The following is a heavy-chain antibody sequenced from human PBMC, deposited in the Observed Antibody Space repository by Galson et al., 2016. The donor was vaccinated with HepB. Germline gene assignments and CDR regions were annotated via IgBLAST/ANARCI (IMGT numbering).Heavy chain of an antibody. D-gene: IGHD3-10*01. J-gene: IGHJ4*02. Sequence: SLRLSCAASGFSFSSFWMHWVRQVPGKGLVWVARTNEYGSITDYADSVKGRFTISRDNSKNTLYLQMSSLRAEDTAVYFCAREGGGWGSYWGQGTLVTVSS. V-gene: IGHV3-74*01. CDR2: TNEYGSIT. CDR1: GFSFSSFW. CDR3: AREGGGWGSY.